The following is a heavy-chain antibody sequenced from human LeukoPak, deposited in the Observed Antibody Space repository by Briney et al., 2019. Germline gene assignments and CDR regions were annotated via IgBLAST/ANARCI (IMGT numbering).Heavy chain of an antibody. D-gene: IGHD6-13*01. CDR3: ARGFGGSYSSSWYEA. J-gene: IGHJ5*02. CDR1: GGSISSGGYY. CDR2: IYHSGST. V-gene: IGHV4-30-2*01. Sequence: PSETLSLTCTVSGGSISSGGYYWSWIRQPPGKGLEWIGYIYHSGSTYYNPSLKSRVTISVDRSKNQFSLKLSSVTAADTAVYYCARGFGGSYSSSWYEAWGQGTLVTVSS.